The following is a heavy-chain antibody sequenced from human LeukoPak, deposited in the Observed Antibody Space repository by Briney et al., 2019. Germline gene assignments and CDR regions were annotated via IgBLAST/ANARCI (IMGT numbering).Heavy chain of an antibody. D-gene: IGHD3-16*02. CDR2: IYYSGST. Sequence: PSETLSLTCTVSGGSISSSSYYWGWIRQPPGKGLEWIGSIYYSGSTYYNPSLKSRVTISVDTSKNQFSLKLSSVTAADTAVYYCARRGHVWGSYRRKNAFDIWGQGTMVTVSS. J-gene: IGHJ3*02. CDR3: ARRGHVWGSYRRKNAFDI. V-gene: IGHV4-39*07. CDR1: GGSISSSSYY.